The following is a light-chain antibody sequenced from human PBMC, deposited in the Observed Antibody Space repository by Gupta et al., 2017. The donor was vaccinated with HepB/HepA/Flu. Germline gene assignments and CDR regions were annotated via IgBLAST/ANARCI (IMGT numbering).Light chain of an antibody. Sequence: QSVLTQPPSVSVAPGQRVTISCTGSSSNIGAGYDVHWYQQLPGTAPKLLIYGNSNRPSGVPDRFAGSKSGTSASLAITGLQAEEEADYYCQSYDSSLSGSVCGGGTKLTVL. V-gene: IGLV1-40*01. CDR1: SSNIGAGYD. J-gene: IGLJ2*01. CDR3: QSYDSSLSGSV. CDR2: GNS.